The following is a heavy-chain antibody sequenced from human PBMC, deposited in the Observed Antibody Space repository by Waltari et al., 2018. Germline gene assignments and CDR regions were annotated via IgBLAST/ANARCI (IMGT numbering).Heavy chain of an antibody. Sequence: QVQLVQSGAEVKKPGSSVKVSCKASGGTFSSYAISWVRQAPGQGLAWMGGIIPIFGTANYAQKFQGRVTITADESTSTAYMELSSLRSEDTAVYYCARPQGSDYYDSSGFLALAFDIWGQGTMVTVSS. D-gene: IGHD3-22*01. CDR3: ARPQGSDYYDSSGFLALAFDI. CDR2: IIPIFGTA. CDR1: GGTFSSYA. V-gene: IGHV1-69*13. J-gene: IGHJ3*02.